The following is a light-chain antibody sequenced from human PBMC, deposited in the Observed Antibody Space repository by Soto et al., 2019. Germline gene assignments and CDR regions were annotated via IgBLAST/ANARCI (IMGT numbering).Light chain of an antibody. CDR3: TSFAPGRIYV. CDR1: DRDVGAYNY. CDR2: DVT. V-gene: IGLV2-14*03. Sequence: QSVLTQPASVSGSPGQPITISCTGTDRDVGAYNYVSWYQQHPGRVPKLIIYDVTYRPSGVSSRFSGSKSGNTASLTISGLQADDEGDYYCTSFAPGRIYVFGSGTKVTVL. J-gene: IGLJ1*01.